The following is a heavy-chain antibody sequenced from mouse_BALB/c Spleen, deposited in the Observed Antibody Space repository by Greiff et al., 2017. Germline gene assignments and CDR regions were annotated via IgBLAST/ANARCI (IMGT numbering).Heavy chain of an antibody. J-gene: IGHJ3*01. CDR3: NAYGHDGKWFAY. CDR1: GFNIKDYY. CDR2: IDPEYGDT. Sequence: EVQLQQSGAELVRSGASVKLSCTASGFNIKDYYMHWVKKRPEQGLEWIGWIDPEYGDTEYAPKFQGKATMTADTSSNTAYLQLSSLTSEDTAVYCYNAYGHDGKWFAYWGQGTLVTVSA. D-gene: IGHD2-2*01. V-gene: IGHV14-4*02.